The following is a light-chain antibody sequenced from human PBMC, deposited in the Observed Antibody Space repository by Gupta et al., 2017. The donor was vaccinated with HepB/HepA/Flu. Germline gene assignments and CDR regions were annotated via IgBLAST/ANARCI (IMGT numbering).Light chain of an antibody. J-gene: IGLJ2*01. V-gene: IGLV3-1*01. CDR2: QDT. CDR3: QAWDSSTVV. CDR1: KLGRKY. Sequence: SYHLTPPPSVCVSPGQTASLTCSGDKLGRKYASWYHQKPGQSPMLIIYQDTKRPSGIPERFSGSNSGNTATLTISGTQALDEADYYCQAWDSSTVVFGGGTKLTVL.